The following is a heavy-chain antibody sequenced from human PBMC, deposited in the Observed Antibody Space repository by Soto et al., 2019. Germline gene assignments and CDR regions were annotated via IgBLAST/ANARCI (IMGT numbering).Heavy chain of an antibody. D-gene: IGHD3-22*01. J-gene: IGHJ3*02. CDR2: IYWNDDK. CDR1: GFSLSTSGVG. V-gene: IGHV2-5*01. CDR3: AHRLAYYYDSSGSDAFDI. Sequence: ESGPTLVNPTQTLTLTCTFSGFSLSTSGVGVGWIRQPPGKALEWLALIYWNDDKRYSPSLKSRLTITKDTSKNQVVLTMTNMDPVDTATYYCAHRLAYYYDSSGSDAFDIWGQGTMVTVSS.